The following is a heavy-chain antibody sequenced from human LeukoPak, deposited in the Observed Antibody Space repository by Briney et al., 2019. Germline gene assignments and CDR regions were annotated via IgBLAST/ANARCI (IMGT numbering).Heavy chain of an antibody. CDR3: AKTAHHYCSSTSRPYYYYGMDV. V-gene: IGHV3-23*01. CDR1: GFTFSSYA. D-gene: IGHD2-2*01. Sequence: PGGSLRLSCAASGFTFSSYAMSWVRQAPGKGLEWVSAISGSGGSTYYADSVKGRFTISRDNSKYTLYLQMNSLRAEDTAVYYCAKTAHHYCSSTSRPYYYYGMDVWGRGTTVTVSS. J-gene: IGHJ6*04. CDR2: ISGSGGST.